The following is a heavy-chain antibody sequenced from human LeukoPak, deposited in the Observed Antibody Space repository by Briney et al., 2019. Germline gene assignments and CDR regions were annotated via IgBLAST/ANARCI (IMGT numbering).Heavy chain of an antibody. V-gene: IGHV4-31*03. D-gene: IGHD4-17*01. CDR2: IYDSGTI. CDR1: GGSIGSDTDY. Sequence: SQTLSLTCTVSGGSIGSDTDYWSWIRQHPGEGLEGIGYIYDSGTIYYNPSLQSRVSISVDPSKTQFSLRVNSVTAADTAVYYCARTAGGDPYFDYWGRGTLVTVSS. CDR3: ARTAGGDPYFDY. J-gene: IGHJ4*02.